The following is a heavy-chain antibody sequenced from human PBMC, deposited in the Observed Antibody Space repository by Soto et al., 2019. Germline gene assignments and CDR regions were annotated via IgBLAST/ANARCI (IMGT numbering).Heavy chain of an antibody. V-gene: IGHV1-18*01. D-gene: IGHD3-10*01. CDR1: GDTFTNFG. CDR3: ARVLRGVVNWFDP. CDR2: IATYNSNK. J-gene: IGHJ5*02. Sequence: ASVKVSCKTSGDTFTNFGLSWVRQAPGQGLEWMGWIATYNSNKNYAQKFQGRLTLTTDASTSTGYMELKSLEYDDTAVYYCARVLRGVVNWFDPWGQGTLVTVSS.